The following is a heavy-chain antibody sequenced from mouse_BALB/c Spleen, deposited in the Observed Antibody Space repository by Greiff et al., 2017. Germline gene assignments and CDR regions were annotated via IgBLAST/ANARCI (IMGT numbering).Heavy chain of an antibody. V-gene: IGHV5-17*02. Sequence: EGKLVESGGGLVQPGGSRKLSCAASGFTFSSFGMHWVRQAPEKGLEWVAYISSGSSTIYYADTVKGRFTISRDNPKNTLFLQMTSLRSEDTAMYYCARGAPYAMDYWGQGTSVTVSS. J-gene: IGHJ4*01. CDR3: ARGAPYAMDY. CDR2: ISSGSSTI. D-gene: IGHD6-1*01. CDR1: GFTFSSFG.